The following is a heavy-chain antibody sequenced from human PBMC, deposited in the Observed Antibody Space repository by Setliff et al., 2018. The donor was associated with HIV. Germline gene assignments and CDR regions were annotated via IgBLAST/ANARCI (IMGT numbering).Heavy chain of an antibody. D-gene: IGHD3-10*01. CDR2: IYYSGST. CDR3: ARVPSGLWFGKWGN. CDR1: GGSISSGGYY. Sequence: SETLSLTCTVSGGSISSGGYYWSWIRQHPGKGLEWIGYIYYSGSTYYNPSLKSRVTISVDTSKNQFSLKLGSVTAADTAVYYCARVPSGLWFGKWGNWGQGTLVTVSS. J-gene: IGHJ4*02. V-gene: IGHV4-31*03.